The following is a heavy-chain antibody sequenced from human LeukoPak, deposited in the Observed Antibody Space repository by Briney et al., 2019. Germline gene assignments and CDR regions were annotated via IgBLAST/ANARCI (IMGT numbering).Heavy chain of an antibody. CDR2: IYYSGST. J-gene: IGHJ4*02. D-gene: IGHD3-22*01. CDR1: GGSVSSSSYY. V-gene: IGHV4-39*07. Sequence: SETLSLTCTVSGGSVSSSSYYWGWIGQPPGKWLEWIGSIYYSGSTYYNPSLKSRVTISVYTSKNQFSLKLSSVTAADTAVYYWARGLYYYDSSGYDYWGQGTLVTVSS. CDR3: ARGLYYYDSSGYDY.